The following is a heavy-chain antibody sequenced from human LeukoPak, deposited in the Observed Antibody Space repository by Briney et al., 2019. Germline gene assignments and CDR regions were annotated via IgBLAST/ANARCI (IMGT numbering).Heavy chain of an antibody. D-gene: IGHD3-10*01. CDR2: ISGTGDNA. Sequence: SGGSLRLSCATSGFIFGDYAMTWVRQAPGKGLEWVSGISGTGDNAYYADSVKGRFIISRDNSKNTLSLQMNSLRVEDTAVYYCTPTPSGNYYLRVASWGQGTLVTVSS. J-gene: IGHJ5*01. CDR3: TPTPSGNYYLRVAS. CDR1: GFIFGDYA. V-gene: IGHV3-23*01.